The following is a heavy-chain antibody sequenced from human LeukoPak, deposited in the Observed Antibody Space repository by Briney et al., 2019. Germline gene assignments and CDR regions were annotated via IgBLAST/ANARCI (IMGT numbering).Heavy chain of an antibody. D-gene: IGHD2-8*01. CDR3: ARVSVDCTNGVCPAFGSYYYYMDV. CDR1: GGTFSSYA. CDR2: IIPIFGTA. V-gene: IGHV1-69*01. Sequence: SVKVSCKASGGTFSSYAISWVRHAPRQGLEWMGRIIPIFGTANYAEKFQGRVTITADESTSTAYMELSSLRSEDTAVYYCARVSVDCTNGVCPAFGSYYYYMDVWGKGTTVTVSS. J-gene: IGHJ6*03.